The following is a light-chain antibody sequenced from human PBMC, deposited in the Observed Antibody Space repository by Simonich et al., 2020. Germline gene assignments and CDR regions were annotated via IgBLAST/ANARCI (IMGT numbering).Light chain of an antibody. Sequence: QSALTQPASVSGSPGQSITISCTGPSSDVGGYNYVSWYQHNPGKAPKLMIYDVSKRPSWVSNRFSCSKSGNTASLTISGLQAEDEADYYCSSYTSSSFWVFGGGTKLTVL. CDR1: SSDVGGYNY. CDR3: SSYTSSSFWV. J-gene: IGLJ3*02. V-gene: IGLV2-14*03. CDR2: DVS.